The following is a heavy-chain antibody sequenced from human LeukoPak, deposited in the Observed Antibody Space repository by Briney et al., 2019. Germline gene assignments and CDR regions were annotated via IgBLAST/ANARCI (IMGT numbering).Heavy chain of an antibody. CDR3: ARDTSGLDP. V-gene: IGHV4-61*02. J-gene: IGHJ5*02. CDR2: IYTSGST. D-gene: IGHD3-10*01. CDR1: GGSISSGSYY. Sequence: PSQTLSLTCTVSGGSISSGSYYWSWIRQPAGKGLEWIGRIYTSGSTNYNPSLKSRVTISVDTSKNQFSLKLSSVTAADTAVYYCARDTSGLDPWGQGTLVTVSS.